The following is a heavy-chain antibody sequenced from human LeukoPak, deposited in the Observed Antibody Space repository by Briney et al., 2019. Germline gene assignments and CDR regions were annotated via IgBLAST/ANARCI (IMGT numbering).Heavy chain of an antibody. J-gene: IGHJ6*03. V-gene: IGHV3-7*01. CDR3: ARDHWYSSSSNYYMDV. CDR1: GFTFSSYW. Sequence: GGSLRLSCAASGFTFSSYWMSWVRQAPGKGLEWVANIKQDGSEKYYVDSVKGRFTISRDNAKNSLYLQMNSLRAEDTAVYYCARDHWYSSSSNYYMDVWGKGTTVTASS. D-gene: IGHD6-6*01. CDR2: IKQDGSEK.